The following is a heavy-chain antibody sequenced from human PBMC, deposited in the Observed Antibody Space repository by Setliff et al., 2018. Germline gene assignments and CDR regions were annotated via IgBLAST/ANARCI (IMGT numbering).Heavy chain of an antibody. V-gene: IGHV4-39*07. Sequence: SETLSLTCTVSGGSISSGGYYWGWIRQPPGKGLEWIGSIYYSGSTYYNPSLKSLVTISVDTSKNQFSLNLNSVTASDPAVYSCARALGATITHFDYWGQGTLVTVSS. CDR3: ARALGATITHFDY. D-gene: IGHD1-26*01. CDR1: GGSISSGGYY. CDR2: IYYSGST. J-gene: IGHJ4*02.